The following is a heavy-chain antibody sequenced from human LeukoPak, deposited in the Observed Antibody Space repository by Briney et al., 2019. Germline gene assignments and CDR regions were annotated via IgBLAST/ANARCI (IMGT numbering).Heavy chain of an antibody. CDR1: GFPFGSYV. CDR2: INHNAEMI. D-gene: IGHD3-9*01. CDR3: ARDHDWAFDL. J-gene: IGHJ4*02. V-gene: IGHV3-48*02. Sequence: GGSLRLSCEASGFPFGSYVMSWVRQAPGKGLEWIAYINHNAEMIFYPDFVKGRFTISRDNAKNSLYLQMDALRYEDTAIYYCARDHDWAFDLWGQGTLVTVSS.